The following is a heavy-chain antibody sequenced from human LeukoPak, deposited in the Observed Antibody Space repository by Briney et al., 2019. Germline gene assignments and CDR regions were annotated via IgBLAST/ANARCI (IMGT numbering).Heavy chain of an antibody. V-gene: IGHV1-46*01. CDR2: INPSGGST. CDR1: GYTFTSYY. D-gene: IGHD6-19*01. CDR3: AREERSGWYGDY. Sequence: GASVKVSCKASGYTFTSYYMHWVRQAPGQGLEWMGIINPSGGSTSYAQKFQGRVTMTRDTSTSTAYMELSSLRSEDTAVYYCAREERSGWYGDYWGQGTLVTVSS. J-gene: IGHJ4*02.